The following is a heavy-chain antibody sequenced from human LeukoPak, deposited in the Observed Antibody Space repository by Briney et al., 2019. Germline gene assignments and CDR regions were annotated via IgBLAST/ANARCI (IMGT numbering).Heavy chain of an antibody. CDR2: INHSGST. CDR1: VGSFSGYY. V-gene: IGHV4-34*01. Sequence: SETLSLTCAVYVGSFSGYYWSWIRQPPGKGQEGIGEINHSGSTNYNPSLKSRVTISVATSKHQFSLKLSSVTAADTAVYYCARAVDTAMVRVDYWGQGTLVTVSS. D-gene: IGHD5-18*01. J-gene: IGHJ4*02. CDR3: ARAVDTAMVRVDY.